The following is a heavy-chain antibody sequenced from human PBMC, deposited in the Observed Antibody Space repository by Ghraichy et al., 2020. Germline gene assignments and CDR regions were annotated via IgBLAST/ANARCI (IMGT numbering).Heavy chain of an antibody. CDR2: INHSGST. Sequence: SETLSLTCAVYGGSFSGYYWSWIRQPPGKGLEWIGEINHSGSTNYNPSLKSRVTISVDTSKNQFSLKLSSVTAADTAVYYCARGPWSGVVVPAAIPRGYFDYWGQGTLVTVSS. CDR1: GGSFSGYY. D-gene: IGHD2-2*02. V-gene: IGHV4-34*01. J-gene: IGHJ4*02. CDR3: ARGPWSGVVVPAAIPRGYFDY.